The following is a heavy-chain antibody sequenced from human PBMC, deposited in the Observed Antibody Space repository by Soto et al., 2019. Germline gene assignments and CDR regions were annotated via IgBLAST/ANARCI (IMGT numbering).Heavy chain of an antibody. CDR2: MYPGDSDA. CDR3: ARLPRDCNKASCYYADH. CDR1: GYDFNTNW. J-gene: IGHJ4*02. Sequence: GESLKISCRGSGYDFNTNWFGWVRQLPGRGLEWVGIMYPGDSDARYNPSVQGHVTFSVDVTVSTAFLQWRSLETSDTGMYFCARLPRDCNKASCYYADHWGQGTQVTVSS. D-gene: IGHD3-3*01. V-gene: IGHV5-51*01.